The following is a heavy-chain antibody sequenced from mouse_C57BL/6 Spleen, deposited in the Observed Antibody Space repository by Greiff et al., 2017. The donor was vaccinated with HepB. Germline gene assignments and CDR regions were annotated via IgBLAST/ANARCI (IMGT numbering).Heavy chain of an antibody. CDR1: GYTFTSYT. CDR3: ARYYGSSDAMDY. D-gene: IGHD1-1*01. V-gene: IGHV1-4*01. CDR2: INPSSGYT. J-gene: IGHJ4*01. Sequence: QVQLKESGAELARPGASVKMSCKASGYTFTSYTMHWVKQRPGQGLEWIGYINPSSGYTKYNQKFKDKATLTADKSSSTAYMQLSSLTSEDSAVYYCARYYGSSDAMDYWGQGTSVTVSS.